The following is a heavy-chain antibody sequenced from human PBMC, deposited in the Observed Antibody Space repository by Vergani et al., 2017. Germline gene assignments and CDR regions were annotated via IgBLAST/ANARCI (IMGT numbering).Heavy chain of an antibody. CDR2: VNHGGST. J-gene: IGHJ4*02. CDR3: ASKRGACRAAYCHSYDF. CDR1: GGSFSDYY. V-gene: IGHV4-34*01. D-gene: IGHD2-15*01. Sequence: QVQLQEWGAGLLKTSETLSLTCGVSGGSFSDYYWSWIRQAPGMGLEWIGEVNHGGSTNYNPSLKSRVSISVDTSKNQFSLRLTSVTAADTAVYYCASKRGACRAAYCHSYDFWGPGTLVGVSS.